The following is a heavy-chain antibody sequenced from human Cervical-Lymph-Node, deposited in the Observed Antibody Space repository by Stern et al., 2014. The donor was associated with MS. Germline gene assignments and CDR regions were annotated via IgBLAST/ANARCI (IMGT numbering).Heavy chain of an antibody. Sequence: VQLVESGPGLVKPSETLSLTCSVSGGSIIGYYWTWIRQPPGKGLAWIGHVYYSGVTKYNPSLKSRIAISVDTSKGQLSLKVASVTAADTAVYYCARINFWSGVTYGMDVWGQGTTVSVSS. V-gene: IGHV4-59*01. CDR1: GGSIIGYY. J-gene: IGHJ6*02. D-gene: IGHD3-3*01. CDR2: VYYSGVT. CDR3: ARINFWSGVTYGMDV.